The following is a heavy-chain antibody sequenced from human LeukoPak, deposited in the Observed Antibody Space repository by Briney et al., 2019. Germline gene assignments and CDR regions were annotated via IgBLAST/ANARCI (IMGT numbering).Heavy chain of an antibody. CDR1: GYSFTSYW. CDR2: IYPGDSDT. V-gene: IGHV5-51*01. CDR3: ARHVVSAGAARLYYYYYMDV. J-gene: IGHJ6*03. D-gene: IGHD6-6*01. Sequence: GESLKISCKGSGYSFTSYWIGWVRQMPGKGLEWMGIIYPGDSDTRYSPSFQGQVTISADKSISTAYLQWSSLKASDTAMYYCARHVVSAGAARLYYYYYMDVWGKGTTVTVSS.